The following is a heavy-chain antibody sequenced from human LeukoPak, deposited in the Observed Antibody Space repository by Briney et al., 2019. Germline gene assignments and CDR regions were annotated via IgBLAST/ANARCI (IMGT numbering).Heavy chain of an antibody. CDR1: GLTFSSYG. J-gene: IGHJ4*02. CDR2: IRFDGSDK. V-gene: IGHV3-30*02. Sequence: GGSLRLSCAASGLTFSSYGMHWVRQAPGKGLEWVAFIRFDGSDKYYADSVKGRFTISRDNSKNTLYLQVNTLRAEDTAMYYCAKDKNVKCSSTCRSEFDSWGQGTLVTVSS. CDR3: AKDKNVKCSSTCRSEFDS. D-gene: IGHD2-2*01.